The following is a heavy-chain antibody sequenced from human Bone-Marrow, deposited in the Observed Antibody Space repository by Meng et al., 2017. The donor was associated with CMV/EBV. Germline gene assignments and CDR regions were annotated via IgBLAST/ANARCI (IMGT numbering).Heavy chain of an antibody. D-gene: IGHD1-1*01. J-gene: IGHJ6*01. CDR2: ISYDGSNK. Sequence: GESLKISCAASGFTFSSYGMHWVRQAPGKGLEWVAVISYDGSNKYYADSVKGRFTISRDNSKNTLYLQMNSLRAEDTAVYYCARDRGRRSTLERGGGMDVWGQGTTVTVYS. CDR1: GFTFSSYG. CDR3: ARDRGRRSTLERGGGMDV. V-gene: IGHV3-30*03.